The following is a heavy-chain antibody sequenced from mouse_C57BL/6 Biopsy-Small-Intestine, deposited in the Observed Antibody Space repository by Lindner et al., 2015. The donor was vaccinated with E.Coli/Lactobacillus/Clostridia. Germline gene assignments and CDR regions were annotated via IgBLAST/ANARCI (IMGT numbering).Heavy chain of an antibody. V-gene: IGHV1-85*01. D-gene: IGHD2-2*01. CDR3: ARWLPFDY. J-gene: IGHJ2*01. Sequence: VQLQESGAELVKPGASVKISCKTSGYAFSSYWMNWVKQRPGQGLEWIGWIYPRDGSSKYNEKFKGKATLTVDTSSNTAYMELHSLTSEDSAVYFCARWLPFDYWGQGTTLTVSS. CDR1: GYAFSSYW. CDR2: IYPRDGSS.